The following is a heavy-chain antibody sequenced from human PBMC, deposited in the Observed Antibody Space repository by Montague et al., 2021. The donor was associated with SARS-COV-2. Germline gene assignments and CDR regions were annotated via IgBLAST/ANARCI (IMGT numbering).Heavy chain of an antibody. J-gene: IGHJ3*02. V-gene: IGHV4-31*02. CDR2: NSGAT. D-gene: IGHD2-21*02. Sequence: NSGATYYNPSLTSRVAISVDTPKNHFSLNLNSLTAADTAIYYCASASCGGDCYVFDIWGRGTMVTVSS. CDR3: ASASCGGDCYVFDI.